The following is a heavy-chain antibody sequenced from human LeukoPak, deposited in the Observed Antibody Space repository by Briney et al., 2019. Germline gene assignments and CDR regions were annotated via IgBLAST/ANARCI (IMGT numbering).Heavy chain of an antibody. J-gene: IGHJ4*02. Sequence: GGSLRLSCAASGFTFDDYGMSWVRQAPGKGLEWVSGINWNGGSTGYADSVKGRFTISRDNAKNSLYLQMNSLRAEDTAVYYCATHYGSGSYYPMWGQGTLVTVSS. D-gene: IGHD3-10*01. CDR3: ATHYGSGSYYPM. CDR1: GFTFDDYG. CDR2: INWNGGST. V-gene: IGHV3-20*04.